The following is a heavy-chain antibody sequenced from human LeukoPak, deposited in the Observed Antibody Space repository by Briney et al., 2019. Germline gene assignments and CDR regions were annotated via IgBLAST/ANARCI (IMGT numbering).Heavy chain of an antibody. J-gene: IGHJ4*02. D-gene: IGHD3-9*01. CDR3: ARPLTGYSYFDY. Sequence: SETLSLTCTVSGGSISSYYWNWIRQPPGKGLEWIGSVYYSGSTSYNPPLKSRVTISVDTSKNQFSLKLNSVTAADTAVYYCARPLTGYSYFDYWGQGTLVTVSS. CDR1: GGSISSYY. CDR2: VYYSGST. V-gene: IGHV4-39*01.